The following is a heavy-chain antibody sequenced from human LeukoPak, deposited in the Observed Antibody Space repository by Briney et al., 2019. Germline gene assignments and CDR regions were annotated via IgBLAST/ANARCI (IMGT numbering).Heavy chain of an antibody. V-gene: IGHV1-8*01. Sequence: ASVKVSCKVSGYTLTELSMHWVRQAPGKGLEWMGWMNPNSGNTGYAQKFQGRVTMTRNTSISTAYMELSSLRSEDTAVYYCARNRYGSGIAFDIWGQGTMVTVSS. D-gene: IGHD3-10*01. CDR3: ARNRYGSGIAFDI. CDR2: MNPNSGNT. CDR1: GYTLTELS. J-gene: IGHJ3*02.